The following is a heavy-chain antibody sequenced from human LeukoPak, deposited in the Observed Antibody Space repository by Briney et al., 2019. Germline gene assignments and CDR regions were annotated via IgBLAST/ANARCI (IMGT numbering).Heavy chain of an antibody. J-gene: IGHJ5*02. V-gene: IGHV4-34*01. D-gene: IGHD6-19*01. CDR2: INHSGST. Sequence: SETLSLTCAVYGGSFSGYYWSWIRQPPGKGLEWIGEINHSGSTNYNPSLKSRVTISVDTSKNQFSLKLSSVTAADTAVYYCARAAGHSSGWYYDGWFDPWGQGTLVTVSS. CDR1: GGSFSGYY. CDR3: ARAAGHSSGWYYDGWFDP.